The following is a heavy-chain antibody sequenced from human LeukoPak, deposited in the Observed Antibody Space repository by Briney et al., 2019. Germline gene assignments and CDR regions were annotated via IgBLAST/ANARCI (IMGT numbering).Heavy chain of an antibody. D-gene: IGHD3-22*01. CDR3: AKHEGSYYDKSGYTFDF. CDR1: TGSVNSGVYY. J-gene: IGHJ4*02. V-gene: IGHV4-39*01. CDR2: IHSSGNS. Sequence: SETLSLTCSASTGSVNSGVYYWGWVRQPPGKGLEWIGSIHSSGNSYCNPSLKSRVTLSVDTSKNQFSLKLSSVTAADRAVYYCAKHEGSYYDKSGYTFDFWGLGTLVTVSS.